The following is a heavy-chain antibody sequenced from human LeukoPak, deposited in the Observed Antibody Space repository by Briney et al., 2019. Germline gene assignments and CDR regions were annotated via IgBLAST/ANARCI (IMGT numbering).Heavy chain of an antibody. CDR2: VYPSDSST. CDR1: GYSFTSCV. J-gene: IGHJ4*02. Sequence: GESLKISCKGSGYSFTSCVIGWVRQMPGKGLEWMAIVYPSDSSTKYNPSFQGQVTISADNSISTVYLQWSSLKASDTAMYYCARHSGDYWGQGTLVTVSS. CDR3: ARHSGDY. V-gene: IGHV5-51*01.